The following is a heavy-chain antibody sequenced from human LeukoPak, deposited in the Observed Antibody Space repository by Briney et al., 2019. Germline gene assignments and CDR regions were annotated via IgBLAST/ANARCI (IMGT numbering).Heavy chain of an antibody. CDR2: ISSSSSYI. CDR1: GFTFSSYS. CDR3: ARGPSGMAVAGICNDY. J-gene: IGHJ4*02. V-gene: IGHV3-21*01. Sequence: GGSLRLSCAASGFTFSSYSMNWVRQAPGKGLEWVSSISSSSSYIYYADSVKGRFTISRDNAKNSLYLQMNSLRAEDTAVYYCARGPSGMAVAGICNDYWGQGTLVTVSS. D-gene: IGHD6-19*01.